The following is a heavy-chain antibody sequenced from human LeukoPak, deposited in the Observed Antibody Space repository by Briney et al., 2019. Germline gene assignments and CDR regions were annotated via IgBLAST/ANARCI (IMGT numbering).Heavy chain of an antibody. CDR1: GFTFSSYS. V-gene: IGHV3-21*01. J-gene: IGHJ1*01. Sequence: GGSLRLSCAASGFTFSSYSMNWVRQAPGKGLEWVSSISSSSSYIYYADSVKGRFTISRDNAKNSLYLQMYSLRAEDTAVYYCARLYYYDSSGSRGDFQHWGQGTLVTVSS. CDR3: ARLYYYDSSGSRGDFQH. D-gene: IGHD3-22*01. CDR2: ISSSSSYI.